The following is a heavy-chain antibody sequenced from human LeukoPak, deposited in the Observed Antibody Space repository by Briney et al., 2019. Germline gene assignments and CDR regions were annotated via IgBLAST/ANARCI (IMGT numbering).Heavy chain of an antibody. D-gene: IGHD1-26*01. CDR1: GGSISSYH. V-gene: IGHV4-4*07. Sequence: SETLSLTCTVSGGSISSYHWSWIRQPAGKGLEWIGRIYTSGSTNYNPSLKSRVTMSVDTSKNQFSLKLSSVTAADTAVYYCARCGIVGATYFDYWGQGTLVTVSS. J-gene: IGHJ4*02. CDR2: IYTSGST. CDR3: ARCGIVGATYFDY.